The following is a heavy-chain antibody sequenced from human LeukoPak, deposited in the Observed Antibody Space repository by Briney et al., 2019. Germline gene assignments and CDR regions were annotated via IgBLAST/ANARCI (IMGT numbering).Heavy chain of an antibody. V-gene: IGHV3-21*01. D-gene: IGHD3-22*01. J-gene: IGHJ3*02. CDR1: GFTFSTYD. CDR2: ISRNSGAST. CDR3: ARDLYYYDSSGYPIGDI. Sequence: PGGSLRLSCAASGFTFSTYDMYWVRQAPGKGLECVASISRNSGASTYYAASVKGRFTISRDNSRSTLYLQMNSLRAEDTAVYYCARDLYYYDSSGYPIGDIWGQGTMVTVSS.